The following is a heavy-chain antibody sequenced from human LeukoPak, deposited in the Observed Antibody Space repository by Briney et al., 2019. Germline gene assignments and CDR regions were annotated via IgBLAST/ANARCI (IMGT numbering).Heavy chain of an antibody. J-gene: IGHJ5*02. CDR3: ARLRMPVAGIYNWFDP. Sequence: MASETLSLTCTASGVSISSSSYSWGWIRQPPGKGLEWIGNIYYSESPYYNPSLKSRLTISVDTSKNQFSLKLSSVTAADTAVYYCARLRMPVAGIYNWFDPWGQGTLVTVSS. V-gene: IGHV4-39*01. CDR2: IYYSESP. CDR1: GVSISSSSYS. D-gene: IGHD6-19*01.